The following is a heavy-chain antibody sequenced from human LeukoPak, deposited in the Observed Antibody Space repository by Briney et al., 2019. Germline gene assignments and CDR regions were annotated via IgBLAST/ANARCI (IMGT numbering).Heavy chain of an antibody. D-gene: IGHD3-10*01. Sequence: SVKVSCKASGYTFTGYYMHLVRQAPGPGLEWMVGIIPIFGTAHYAQKFQGRSTITADKSTSKAYLELTSLRADDTPVHDLPRGYSITMVPGVLPNSLLGSWGQGTLVTVSS. CDR3: PRGYSITMVPGVLPNSLLGS. J-gene: IGHJ4*02. CDR1: GYTFTGYY. V-gene: IGHV1-69*06. CDR2: IIPIFGTA.